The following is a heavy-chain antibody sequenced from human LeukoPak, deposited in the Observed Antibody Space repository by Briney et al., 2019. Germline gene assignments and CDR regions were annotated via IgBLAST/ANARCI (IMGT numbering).Heavy chain of an antibody. V-gene: IGHV3-53*01. CDR2: IHNDGST. CDR3: AALARDY. Sequence: PGGSLRLXCAASGFIDSSNYMTWVRQAPGEGLEWVSVIHNDGSTYYTDSVKGRFTISRDNSKNTLYLQMNSLRVEDTAVYYCAALARDYWGQGTLVTVSS. CDR1: GFIDSSNY. J-gene: IGHJ4*02. D-gene: IGHD3-3*02.